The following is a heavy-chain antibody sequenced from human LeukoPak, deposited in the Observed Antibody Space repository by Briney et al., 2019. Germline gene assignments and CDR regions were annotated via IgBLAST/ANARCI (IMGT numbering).Heavy chain of an antibody. CDR2: IWYDGSYK. J-gene: IGHJ4*02. CDR3: AKVVQYTASTGTGLDY. Sequence: GGSLRLSRAASGFTFINYGMHWVRQAPGKGLDWVAVIWYDGSYKYYADSVKGRFTISRDNSKNTLYLQMNSLRAEDTAIYYCAKVVQYTASTGTGLDYWGQGTLVTVSS. CDR1: GFTFINYG. V-gene: IGHV3-33*06. D-gene: IGHD6-13*01.